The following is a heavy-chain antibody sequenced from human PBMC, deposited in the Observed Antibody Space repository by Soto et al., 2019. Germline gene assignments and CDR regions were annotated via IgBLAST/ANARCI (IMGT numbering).Heavy chain of an antibody. D-gene: IGHD2-2*01. V-gene: IGHV1-69*13. CDR3: ARDDTNYLKDIVVVPAAKGMDV. J-gene: IGHJ6*02. CDR2: VIPIFGTA. Sequence: SVKVSCKASGGTFSSYAISWVRQAPGQGLEWMGGVIPIFGTANYAQKFQGRVTITADESTSTAYMELSSLRSEDTAVYYCARDDTNYLKDIVVVPAAKGMDVWGQGTTVTVSS. CDR1: GGTFSSYA.